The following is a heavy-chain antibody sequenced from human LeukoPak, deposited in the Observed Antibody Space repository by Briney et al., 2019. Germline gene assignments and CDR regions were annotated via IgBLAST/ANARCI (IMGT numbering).Heavy chain of an antibody. CDR3: ARAIDLMVTTPNY. D-gene: IGHD2-8*01. Sequence: ASVKVSCKASGYTFTSYDINWVRQATGQGLEWMGWMNPNSGNTGFAQKFQGRVTMTRNTSISTAYMELSSLRSEDTAVYYCARAIDLMVTTPNYWGQGTLVTVSS. CDR2: MNPNSGNT. V-gene: IGHV1-8*01. J-gene: IGHJ4*02. CDR1: GYTFTSYD.